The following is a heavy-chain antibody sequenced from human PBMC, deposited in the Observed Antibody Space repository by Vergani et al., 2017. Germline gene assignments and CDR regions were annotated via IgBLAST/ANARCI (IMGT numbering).Heavy chain of an antibody. J-gene: IGHJ5*02. CDR2: TWYDGNNK. CDR1: GFTFNQYG. V-gene: IGHV3-33*01. CDR3: ARDLRLLYNRFDP. Sequence: QVQLVESGGGVVQPGRSLRLSCAASGFTFNQYGMHCVRQAPGKGLEWVGVTWYDGNNKQYADSVKGRFTISRDNSKSTMYLQMNSLRDEDTGVYYCARDLRLLYNRFDPWGQGTLVTVSS. D-gene: IGHD1-14*01.